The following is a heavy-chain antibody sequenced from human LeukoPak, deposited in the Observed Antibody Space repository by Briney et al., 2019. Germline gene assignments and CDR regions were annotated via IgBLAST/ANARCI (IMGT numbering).Heavy chain of an antibody. CDR2: ISYDGRNE. V-gene: IGHV3-30*14. CDR3: VKLQEQYYYDS. CDR1: GFTFNNYA. D-gene: IGHD1/OR15-1a*01. J-gene: IGHJ4*02. Sequence: GGSLRLSCAASGFTFNNYAMHWVRQAPGKGLEWVAVISYDGRNEYYADSVKGRFTISRDNSKNTLYLQMTSLRTEDTAVYHCVKLQEQYYYDSWGQGTLVTVSS.